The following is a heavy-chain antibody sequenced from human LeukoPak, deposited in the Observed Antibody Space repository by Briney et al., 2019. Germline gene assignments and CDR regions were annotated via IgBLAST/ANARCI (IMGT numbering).Heavy chain of an antibody. CDR2: INWNTGSI. V-gene: IGHV3-9*01. Sequence: SLSLSCAASGFTFDDYAMHWVRQVPGKGLEWVAGINWNTGSIGYAESVKGRFTISRDNAKNSLYLQMNSLRPEDTALYYSAKEPRKYCSSNSCYAFYFDYWGQGTLVTVSS. J-gene: IGHJ4*02. CDR3: AKEPRKYCSSNSCYAFYFDY. CDR1: GFTFDDYA. D-gene: IGHD2-2*01.